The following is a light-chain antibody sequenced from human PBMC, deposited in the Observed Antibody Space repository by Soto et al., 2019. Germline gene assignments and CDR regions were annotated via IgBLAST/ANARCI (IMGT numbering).Light chain of an antibody. J-gene: IGLJ1*01. CDR3: CSHVGASTYV. Sequence: QSALTQPASVSGSPGQSITISCTGTSSTVGGFNVVSWYQQHPGKAPKVTIYEGIKRPSGISNRFSGSNSGSTASLTISGRQAEDEADYYCCSHVGASTYVFGTAKKVTVX. CDR2: EGI. CDR1: SSTVGGFNV. V-gene: IGLV2-23*01.